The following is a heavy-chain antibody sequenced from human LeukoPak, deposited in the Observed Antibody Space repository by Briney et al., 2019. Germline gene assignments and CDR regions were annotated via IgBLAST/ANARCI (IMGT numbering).Heavy chain of an antibody. V-gene: IGHV3-23*01. J-gene: IGHJ5*02. CDR1: GFTFSSYA. D-gene: IGHD2-15*01. CDR2: ISGSGGST. Sequence: PGGSLRLSCAASGFTFSSYAKSWVRQAPGKGLEWVSAISGSGGSTYYADSVKGRFTISRDNSKNTLYLQMNSLRAEDTAVYYCARDNHCSGGSCYPSNWFDPWGQGTLVTVSS. CDR3: ARDNHCSGGSCYPSNWFDP.